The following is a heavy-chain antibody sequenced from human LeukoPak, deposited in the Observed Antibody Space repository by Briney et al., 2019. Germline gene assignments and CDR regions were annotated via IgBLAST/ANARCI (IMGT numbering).Heavy chain of an antibody. V-gene: IGHV4-59*08. CDR3: ARFGITVVRGGKYYFDY. Sequence: SETLCLTCTVSGGSISNYYWRWIRQPPGKGLEWIGHIYYSGATKYNPSLKSRITISVDTSKNQFSLMLSSVTAADTAVYYCARFGITVVRGGKYYFDYWGQGTLVTVSS. CDR2: IYYSGAT. D-gene: IGHD3-10*01. J-gene: IGHJ4*02. CDR1: GGSISNYY.